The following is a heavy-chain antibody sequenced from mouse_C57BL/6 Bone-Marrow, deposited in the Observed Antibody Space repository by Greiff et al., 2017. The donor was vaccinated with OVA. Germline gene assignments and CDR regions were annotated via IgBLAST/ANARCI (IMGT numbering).Heavy chain of an antibody. Sequence: VQLQQSGAELVRPGASVKLSCTASGFNIKDYYMHWVKQRPEQGLEWIGRIDPEDGDTEYAPKFQGKATMTADTSSNPAYLQLSSLTSEDTAVYYCTFYYGYDEWYFDVWGTGTTVTVSS. D-gene: IGHD2-2*01. V-gene: IGHV14-1*01. CDR1: GFNIKDYY. CDR2: IDPEDGDT. J-gene: IGHJ1*03. CDR3: TFYYGYDEWYFDV.